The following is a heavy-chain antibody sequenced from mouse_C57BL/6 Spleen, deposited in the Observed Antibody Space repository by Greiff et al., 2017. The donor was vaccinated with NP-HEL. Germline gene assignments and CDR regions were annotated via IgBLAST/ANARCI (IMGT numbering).Heavy chain of an antibody. CDR1: GYTFTSYW. CDR3: ARYSGASYYGNYVDY. Sequence: VQLQQSGAELVKPGASVKLSCKASGYTFTSYWMHWVKQRPGRGLEWIGRIDPNSGGTKYNEKFKSKATLTVAKPSSTAYMQLSSQTSEDSAVYYCARYSGASYYGNYVDYWGQGTTLTVSS. CDR2: IDPNSGGT. J-gene: IGHJ2*01. V-gene: IGHV1-72*01. D-gene: IGHD2-1*01.